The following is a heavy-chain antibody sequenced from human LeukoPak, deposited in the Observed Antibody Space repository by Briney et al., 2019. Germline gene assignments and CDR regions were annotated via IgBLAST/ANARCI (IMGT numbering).Heavy chain of an antibody. Sequence: KPSETLSLTCAVSGYSISSGDYWGWIRQPPGKGLEWIGSIYHSGSTHYNPSLKSRVTISVDTSKSQFSLKLSSVTAADTAVYYCARNTTEVVTAKWFDPWGQGTLVTVSS. CDR1: GYSISSGDY. CDR3: ARNTTEVVTAKWFDP. CDR2: IYHSGST. J-gene: IGHJ5*02. D-gene: IGHD2-21*02. V-gene: IGHV4-38-2*01.